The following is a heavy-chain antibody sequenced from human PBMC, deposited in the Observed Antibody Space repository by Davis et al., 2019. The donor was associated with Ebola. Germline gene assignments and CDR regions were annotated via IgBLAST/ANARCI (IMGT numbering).Heavy chain of an antibody. V-gene: IGHV3-23*01. Sequence: PGGSLRLSCAASGFTFSGSAMHWVRQAPGKGLEWVSAISSSGGSTYYADSVKGRFTISRDNSKNTLYLQMNSLRAEDTAVYYCAKVPIAARHYFDYWGQGTLVTVSS. CDR1: GFTFSGSA. J-gene: IGHJ4*02. CDR3: AKVPIAARHYFDY. D-gene: IGHD6-6*01. CDR2: ISSSGGST.